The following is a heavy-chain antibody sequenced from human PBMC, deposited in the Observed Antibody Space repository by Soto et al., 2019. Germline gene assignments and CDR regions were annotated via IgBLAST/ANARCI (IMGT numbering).Heavy chain of an antibody. CDR3: TTFSYDNEDY. V-gene: IGHV3-15*01. J-gene: IGHJ4*02. CDR2: IKSHTDGGTT. D-gene: IGHD3-22*01. Sequence: EVRLVESRGGLVKPGGSLRLSCTASGFTFNDAWMTWIRQAPGKGLEWVGRIKSHTDGGTTDYAAPVKGRFIISRDDSKSTFYLQMNSLKTEDTAVYYCTTFSYDNEDYWGQGTLVTVSS. CDR1: GFTFNDAW.